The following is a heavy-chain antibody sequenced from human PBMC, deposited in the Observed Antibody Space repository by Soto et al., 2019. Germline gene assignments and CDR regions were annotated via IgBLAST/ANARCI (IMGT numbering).Heavy chain of an antibody. CDR1: GFSLTTSGVG. CDR3: AHSSGRSGDY. J-gene: IGHJ4*02. CDR2: LYWDDDK. V-gene: IGHV2-5*02. Sequence: QITLKESGPTLVKHTQTLTLTCTFSGFSLTTSGVGVGWIRQPPGQALEWLALLYWDDDKRYSPSLKSRLTITMDTSNNPVVLTMTNMDPVDTGPYFCAHSSGRSGDYWGQGTLVTVSS. D-gene: IGHD3-10*01.